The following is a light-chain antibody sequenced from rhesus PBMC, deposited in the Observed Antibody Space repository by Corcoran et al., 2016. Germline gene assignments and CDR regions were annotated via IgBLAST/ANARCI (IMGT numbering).Light chain of an antibody. CDR2: QAS. V-gene: IGKV1-22*01. J-gene: IGKJ4*01. Sequence: DIQMTQSPSSLSASVGDTVTITCRASQTISTWLAWYQQKPGKAPKLLIYQASTLQSGVPSRFSGSGSGTDFSLTISSLPSEDFATYFCQQYTSHPPTFGGGSKVELK. CDR1: QTISTW. CDR3: QQYTSHPPT.